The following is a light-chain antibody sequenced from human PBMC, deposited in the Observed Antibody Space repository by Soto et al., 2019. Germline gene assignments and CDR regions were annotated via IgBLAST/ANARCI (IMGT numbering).Light chain of an antibody. CDR2: GAT. CDR1: QDISDH. Sequence: DIQMTQSPSSLPASVGDRVTFTCQASQDISDHLNWFQQKPGKAPKLLIYGATYLETGVPSRFGGSRSGTYFTFTITSLQPEDIATYYCQEYDNLPPVTFGQGTRLEIK. J-gene: IGKJ5*01. CDR3: QEYDNLPPVT. V-gene: IGKV1-33*01.